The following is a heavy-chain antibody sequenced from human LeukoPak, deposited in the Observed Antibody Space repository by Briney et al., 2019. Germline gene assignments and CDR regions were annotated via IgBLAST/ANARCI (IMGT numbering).Heavy chain of an antibody. J-gene: IGHJ4*02. CDR2: MNPNSGNT. V-gene: IGHV1-8*02. D-gene: IGHD3-22*01. CDR3: AREDSSGYSK. Sequence: GASVKVSCKASGYTFTGYYMHWVRQATGQGLEWMGWMNPNSGNTGYAQKFQGRVTMTRNTSISTAYMELSSLRSEDTAVYYCAREDSSGYSKWGQGTLVTVSS. CDR1: GYTFTGYY.